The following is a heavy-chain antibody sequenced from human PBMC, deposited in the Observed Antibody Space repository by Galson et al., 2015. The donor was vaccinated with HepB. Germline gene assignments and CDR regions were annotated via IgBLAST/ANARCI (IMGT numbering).Heavy chain of an antibody. V-gene: IGHV1-46*04. J-gene: IGHJ3*02. D-gene: IGHD2-21*02. CDR2: INPSGGST. Sequence: SVKVSCKASGYTFTSYYVHWVRQAPGQGLEWMGIINPSGGSTSYAQKLQGRVTMTEDTSTDTAYMELSSLRSEDTAVYYCATDREVYCGGDCYQGPHAFDIWGQGTMVTVSS. CDR3: ATDREVYCGGDCYQGPHAFDI. CDR1: GYTFTSYY.